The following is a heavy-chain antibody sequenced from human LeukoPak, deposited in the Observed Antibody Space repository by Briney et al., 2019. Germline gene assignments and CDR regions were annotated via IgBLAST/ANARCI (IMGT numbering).Heavy chain of an antibody. J-gene: IGHJ4*02. CDR2: IRYDGSNK. D-gene: IGHD6-13*01. CDR1: GFTFSSYG. Sequence: GGSLRLSCAASGFTFSSYGMHWVRQAPGKGLEWVAFIRYDGSNKYYADSVKGRFTISRDNSKNTLYVQMNSLRAEDTAVYYCAKGGIASPGLSNWGQGTLVTVSS. CDR3: AKGGIASPGLSN. V-gene: IGHV3-30*02.